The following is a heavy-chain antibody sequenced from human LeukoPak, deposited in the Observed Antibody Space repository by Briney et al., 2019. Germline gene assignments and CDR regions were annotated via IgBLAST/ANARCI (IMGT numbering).Heavy chain of an antibody. J-gene: IGHJ4*02. CDR1: GFTVSSNY. CDR3: ARDGPDY. V-gene: IGHV3-21*01. CDR2: ISSSSSYI. Sequence: PGGSLRLSCAASGFTVSSNYMSWVRQAPGKGLEWVSSISSSSSYIYYADSVKGRFTISRDNAKNSPYLQMNSLRAEDTAVYYCARDGPDYWGQGTLVTVSS.